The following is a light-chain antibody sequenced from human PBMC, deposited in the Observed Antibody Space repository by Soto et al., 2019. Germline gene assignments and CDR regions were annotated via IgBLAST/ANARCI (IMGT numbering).Light chain of an antibody. CDR2: GAS. Sequence: EPVMTQSPATLSVSPGERATLSCRASQSVSSNLAWYQQRPGQAPRLLIYGASIRATGIPARFSGSGSGTEFTLTISSLQSEDFAVYYCQQYNYWPRGFTFGPGTKVDIK. J-gene: IGKJ3*01. CDR3: QQYNYWPRGFT. CDR1: QSVSSN. V-gene: IGKV3-15*01.